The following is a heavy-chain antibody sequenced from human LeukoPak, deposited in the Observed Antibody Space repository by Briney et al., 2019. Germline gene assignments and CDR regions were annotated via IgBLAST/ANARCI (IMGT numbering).Heavy chain of an antibody. D-gene: IGHD3-10*01. CDR1: GFTFSTYG. Sequence: PGGSLRLSCVASGFTFSTYGMHWVRQAPGKGLEWVAFIEYEGGNNKYYADSVKGRFTISRDNSKYTLYLQMNSLRAEDTAFYYCAKDKEYASGSNPIECWGQGTLVTVSS. V-gene: IGHV3-30*02. CDR3: AKDKEYASGSNPIEC. J-gene: IGHJ4*02. CDR2: IEYEGGNNK.